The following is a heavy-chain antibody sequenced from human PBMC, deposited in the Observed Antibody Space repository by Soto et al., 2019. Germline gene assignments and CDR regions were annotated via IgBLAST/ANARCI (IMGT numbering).Heavy chain of an antibody. CDR3: ERAATTTEKYFYGIAV. CDR1: GYNFIDYV. J-gene: IGHJ6*01. Sequence: QVQLVQSGAEVKKPGASVRVACKTSGYNFIDYVISWVRQAPGQGLEWVGWISASNGDSNFAQKVQGRVTMTTDTFTSTVYMELRSRRPDVSAVYASERAATTTEKYFYGIAVWGKGTTGTFTS. D-gene: IGHD4-17*01. CDR2: ISASNGDS. V-gene: IGHV1-18*01.